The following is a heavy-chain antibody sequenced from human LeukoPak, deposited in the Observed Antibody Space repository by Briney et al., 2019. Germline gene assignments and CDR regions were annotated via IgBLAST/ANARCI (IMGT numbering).Heavy chain of an antibody. CDR1: GDILTELS. CDR2: FDPEQNTM. Sequence: GASVKVSCKVSGDILTELSIQWVRQAPGKGLEGMGGFDPEQNTMIYAQRLQGRVTITKDTSTDTAYMELSSLTSEDAGIYYCATRSGDFWSGYVNWGQGTLVTVSS. V-gene: IGHV1-24*01. J-gene: IGHJ4*02. D-gene: IGHD3-3*01. CDR3: ATRSGDFWSGYVN.